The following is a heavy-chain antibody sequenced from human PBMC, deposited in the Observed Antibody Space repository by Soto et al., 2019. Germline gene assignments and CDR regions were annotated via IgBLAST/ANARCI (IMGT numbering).Heavy chain of an antibody. J-gene: IGHJ5*02. V-gene: IGHV3-49*04. D-gene: IGHD2-21*02. CDR3: TRTATRFDP. CDR1: GFTFGDYV. Sequence: GGSLRLSCTASGFTFGDYVMNWVRQAPGKGLGWVGFIRSKTFGGTTEYAASVKGRFTXXXXXXKXIXYXQXNSLXTEDTAMYYCTRTATRFDPWGQGTLVTVSS. CDR2: IRSKTFGGTT.